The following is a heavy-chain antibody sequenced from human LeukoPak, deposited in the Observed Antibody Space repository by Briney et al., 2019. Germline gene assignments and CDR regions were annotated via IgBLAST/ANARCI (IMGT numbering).Heavy chain of an antibody. J-gene: IGHJ4*02. D-gene: IGHD2-2*01. Sequence: GGSLRLSCAASGFTFNNYGMHWVRQAPGKGLEWLAFIWFDESNKFYAASVKGRFTISRDNSKNTRYLQMNSLRAEDTAVYYCARDCFYCTRATCSSDLPDPPSLDYWGQGTLVTVSS. CDR2: IWFDESNK. CDR3: ARDCFYCTRATCSSDLPDPPSLDY. V-gene: IGHV3-33*01. CDR1: GFTFNNYG.